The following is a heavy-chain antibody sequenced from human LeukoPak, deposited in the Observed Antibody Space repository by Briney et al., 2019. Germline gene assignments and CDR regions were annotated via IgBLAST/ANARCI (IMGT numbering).Heavy chain of an antibody. CDR3: ARDLGLRGMDV. V-gene: IGHV4-59*01. D-gene: IGHD5-12*01. CDR2: IYYSGST. CDR1: GGSISSYY. J-gene: IGHJ6*02. Sequence: PSETLSLTCTVSGGSISSYYWSWIRQPPGKGLEWIGYIYYSGSTNYNPSLKSRVTISVDTSKNQFSPKLSSVTAADTAVYYCARDLGLRGMDVWGQGTTVTVSS.